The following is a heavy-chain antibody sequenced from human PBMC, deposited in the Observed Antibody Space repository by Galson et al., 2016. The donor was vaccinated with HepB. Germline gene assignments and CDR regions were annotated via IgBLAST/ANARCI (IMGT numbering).Heavy chain of an antibody. CDR3: ARQDRAGLVNF. CDR1: GGSISSSSYF. J-gene: IGHJ3*01. D-gene: IGHD6-19*01. CDR2: IYYSGTT. V-gene: IGHV4-39*01. Sequence: SETLSLTCTVSGGSISSSSYFWAWIRQPPGKGLEWIGSIYYSGTTHYNPSLQSRVSISVDTSKNQFSLRLTSVSAADTATYLCARQDRAGLVNFWGQGTMATVSS.